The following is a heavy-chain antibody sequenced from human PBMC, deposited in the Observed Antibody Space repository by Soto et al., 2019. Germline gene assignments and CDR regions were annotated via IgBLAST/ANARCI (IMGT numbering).Heavy chain of an antibody. CDR2: INHSGST. J-gene: IGHJ5*02. Sequence: SETLSLTCAVYGGSFSGYYWSWIRQPPGKGLEWIGEINHSGSTNYNPSLKSRVTISVDTSKNQFSLKLSSVTAADTAVYYCATHPGSGGSSWGQGTLVTVSS. CDR3: ATHPGSGGSS. D-gene: IGHD2-15*01. V-gene: IGHV4-34*01. CDR1: GGSFSGYY.